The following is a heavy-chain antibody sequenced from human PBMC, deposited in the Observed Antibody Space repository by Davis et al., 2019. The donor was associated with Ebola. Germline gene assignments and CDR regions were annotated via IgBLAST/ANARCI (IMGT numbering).Heavy chain of an antibody. V-gene: IGHV1-18*01. CDR3: ARRLGSGYQEDAFDI. CDR2: ISAYNGNT. J-gene: IGHJ3*02. D-gene: IGHD3-22*01. CDR1: GYTFTSYG. Sequence: AASVKVSCKASGYTFTSYGIGWVRQAPGQGLEWMGWISAYNGNTNYAQKLQGRVTMTTDTSTSTAYMELRSLRSDDTAVYYCARRLGSGYQEDAFDIWGQGTMVTVSS.